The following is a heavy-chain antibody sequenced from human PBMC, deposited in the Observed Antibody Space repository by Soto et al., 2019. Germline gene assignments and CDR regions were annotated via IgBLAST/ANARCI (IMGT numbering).Heavy chain of an antibody. V-gene: IGHV1-69*01. CDR3: AREKRGYSGYDTPPRYFDY. D-gene: IGHD5-12*01. CDR2: IIPIFGTA. CDR1: GGTFSSYA. Sequence: QVQLVQSGAEVKKPGSSVKVSCKASGGTFSSYAISWVRQAPGQGLEWMGGIIPIFGTANYAQKFQGRVTITADESTSPAYMELSSLRSEDTAVYYCAREKRGYSGYDTPPRYFDYWGQGTLVTVSS. J-gene: IGHJ4*02.